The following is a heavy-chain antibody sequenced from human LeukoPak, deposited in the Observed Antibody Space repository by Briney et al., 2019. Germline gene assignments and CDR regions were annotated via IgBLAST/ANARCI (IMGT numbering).Heavy chain of an antibody. CDR2: KADGSGT. Sequence: GGSLRLSCAASGFTIGPYAMYWVRQGPGRGLEWVSVKADGSGTFYADSVRGRFTTSRDNSKNSLYLQMNSLTSEDTALYYCATWAFYHTLDVWGQGTTVIVSS. D-gene: IGHD2/OR15-2a*01. CDR1: GFTIGPYA. J-gene: IGHJ6*02. V-gene: IGHV3-43*02. CDR3: ATWAFYHTLDV.